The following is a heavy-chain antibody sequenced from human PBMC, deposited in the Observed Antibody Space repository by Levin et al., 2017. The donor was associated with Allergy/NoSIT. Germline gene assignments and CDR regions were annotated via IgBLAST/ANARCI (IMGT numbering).Heavy chain of an antibody. CDR2: IIPSVGIV. D-gene: IGHD1-26*01. CDR1: GGTFNTYG. Sequence: SVKVSCKASGGTFNTYGYNWVRQAPGQGLEWMGRIIPSVGIVNYAQQFQGRVTITADKSTRTAYMELRSLRSEDTAVYFCARDAPRGIVGAANIWGQGPLVTVSP. CDR3: ARDAPRGIVGAANI. V-gene: IGHV1-69*04. J-gene: IGHJ4*02.